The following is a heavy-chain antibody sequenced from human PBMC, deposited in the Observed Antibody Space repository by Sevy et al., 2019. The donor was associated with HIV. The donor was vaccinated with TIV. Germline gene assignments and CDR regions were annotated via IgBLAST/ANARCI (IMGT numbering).Heavy chain of an antibody. V-gene: IGHV3-9*01. Sequence: GGCLRLSCAASGFTFDDYAMHWVRQAPGKGLEWVSGISWNSGSIGYADPVKGRFTISRDNAKNSLYLQMNSLRAEDTALYYCAKDVYGGNRGDAFDIWGQGTMVTVSS. CDR2: ISWNSGSI. CDR1: GFTFDDYA. J-gene: IGHJ3*02. D-gene: IGHD2-15*01. CDR3: AKDVYGGNRGDAFDI.